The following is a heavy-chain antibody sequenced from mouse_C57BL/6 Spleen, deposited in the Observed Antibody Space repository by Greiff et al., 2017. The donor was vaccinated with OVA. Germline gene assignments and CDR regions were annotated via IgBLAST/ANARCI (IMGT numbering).Heavy chain of an antibody. V-gene: IGHV1-39*01. CDR1: GYSFTDYN. CDR2: INPNYGTT. D-gene: IGHD1-1*01. CDR3: ARRHGSSYDWYFDV. J-gene: IGHJ1*03. Sequence: VHVKQSGPELVKPGASVKISCKASGYSFTDYNMNWVKQSNGKSLEWIGVINPNYGTTSYNQKFKGKATLTVDQSSSTAYMQLNSLTSEDSAVYYCARRHGSSYDWYFDVWGTGTTVTVSS.